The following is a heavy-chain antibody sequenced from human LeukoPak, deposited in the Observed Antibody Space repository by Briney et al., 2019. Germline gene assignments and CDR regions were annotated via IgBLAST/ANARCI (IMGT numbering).Heavy chain of an antibody. J-gene: IGHJ4*02. CDR1: GFTFSSYA. CDR2: IGASGGST. V-gene: IGHV3-23*01. CDR3: AKADGYDILTGLDY. D-gene: IGHD3-9*01. Sequence: PGGSLRLSCATSGFTFSSYAMSWVRQAPGKGLEWVSGIGASGGSTYYADSVKGRFTISRDNSKNTLYLQMNSLRTEDTAVYYCAKADGYDILTGLDYRGQGTLVTVSS.